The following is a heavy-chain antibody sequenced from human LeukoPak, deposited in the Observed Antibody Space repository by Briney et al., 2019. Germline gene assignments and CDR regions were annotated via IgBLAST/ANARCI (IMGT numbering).Heavy chain of an antibody. CDR1: GFTFSSYA. D-gene: IGHD4-17*01. V-gene: IGHV3-30-3*01. CDR3: GRDRTYYADSLDN. CDR2: ISDDGSNK. J-gene: IGHJ4*02. Sequence: GGSLRLSCPASGFTFSSYAMHWVRQARGKGLEWVAGISDDGSNKDYADSVKGRFTISRDNSENTLYLQMNSLRAEDTAVYYCGRDRTYYADSLDNWGQGTLVTVSS.